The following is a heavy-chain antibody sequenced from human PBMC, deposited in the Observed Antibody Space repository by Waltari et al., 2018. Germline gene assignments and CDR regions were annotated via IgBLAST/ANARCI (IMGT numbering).Heavy chain of an antibody. CDR2: IYTSGST. CDR1: GGSISSYY. CDR3: ARGYYDILTIRSNLYYMDV. V-gene: IGHV4-4*09. J-gene: IGHJ6*03. D-gene: IGHD3-9*01. Sequence: QVQLQESGPGLVKPSETLSLTCTVSGGSISSYYWSWIRQPPGKGLEWIGYIYTSGSTTYNPSLKSRVTISVDTSKNQFSLKLSSVTAADTAVYYCARGYYDILTIRSNLYYMDVWGKGTTVTVSS.